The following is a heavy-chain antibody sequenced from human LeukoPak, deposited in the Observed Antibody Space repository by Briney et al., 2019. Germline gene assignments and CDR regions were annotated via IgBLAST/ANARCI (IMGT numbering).Heavy chain of an antibody. CDR1: GGSIGTYY. Sequence: SETLSLTCSVSGGSIGTYYWSWIRQPAGKGLEWIGYIYYSGSTNYNPSLKSRVTISVDTSKNQFSLKLSSVTAADTAVYYCAGLEYSSSSVVYWGQGTLVTVSS. CDR3: AGLEYSSSSVVY. CDR2: IYYSGST. J-gene: IGHJ4*02. V-gene: IGHV4-59*01. D-gene: IGHD6-6*01.